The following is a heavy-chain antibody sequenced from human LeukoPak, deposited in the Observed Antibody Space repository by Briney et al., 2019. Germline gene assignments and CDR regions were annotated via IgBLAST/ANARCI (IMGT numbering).Heavy chain of an antibody. CDR2: IIPNLGTT. J-gene: IGHJ4*02. D-gene: IGHD3-22*01. Sequence: GASVKVSCKASGCTSNSHAISWVRQAPGQGLEWMGRIIPNLGTTNRAQNFQDRVTLTADKSTNTAYMELTSLTSDDTAVYYCATTNDGGGYQWGDFFDFWGQGTLVTVSS. CDR3: ATTNDGGGYQWGDFFDF. CDR1: GCTSNSHA. V-gene: IGHV1-69*04.